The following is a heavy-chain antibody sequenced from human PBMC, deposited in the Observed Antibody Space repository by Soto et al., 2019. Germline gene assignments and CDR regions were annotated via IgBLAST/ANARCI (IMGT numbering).Heavy chain of an antibody. CDR3: ATSPRFAFDF. Sequence: QVQLQESGPGLVKPSETLSLICTVSGGSVSGDKNYWSWIRQSPGKGLEWIGYISYSGATNYNPSLKSRLTISVDRSKNQFALKLSFVTASDTALYYCATSPRFAFDFWGQGTTVIVSS. J-gene: IGHJ3*01. V-gene: IGHV4-61*01. CDR1: GGSVSGDKNY. D-gene: IGHD3-16*01. CDR2: ISYSGAT.